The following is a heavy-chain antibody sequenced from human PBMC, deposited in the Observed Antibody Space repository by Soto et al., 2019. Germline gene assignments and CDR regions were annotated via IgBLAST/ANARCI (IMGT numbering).Heavy chain of an antibody. D-gene: IGHD2-2*01. CDR2: ISSSSSTI. CDR1: GFTFSSYS. J-gene: IGHJ4*02. Sequence: GGSLRLSCAASGFTFSSYSMNWVRQAPGKGLEWVSYISSSSSTIYYADSVKGRFTISRDNAKNSLYLQMNSLGDEDTAVYYCATMGIQSSYCSSTSCYDFYFDYWGQGTLVTVSS. CDR3: ATMGIQSSYCSSTSCYDFYFDY. V-gene: IGHV3-48*02.